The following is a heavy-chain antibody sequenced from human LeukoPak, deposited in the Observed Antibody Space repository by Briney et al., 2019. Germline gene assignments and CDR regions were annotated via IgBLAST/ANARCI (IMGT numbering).Heavy chain of an antibody. Sequence: GGSLRLSCAASGFTFNNHALTWVRQTPGKGLEWVSYISSSGSNIYYADSVKGRFTISRDNAKNSLYLQMNSLRAEDTAVYYCARVRGGSSWPDAFDIWGQGTMVTVSS. CDR3: ARVRGGSSWPDAFDI. CDR2: ISSSGSNI. V-gene: IGHV3-48*04. J-gene: IGHJ3*02. D-gene: IGHD6-13*01. CDR1: GFTFNNHA.